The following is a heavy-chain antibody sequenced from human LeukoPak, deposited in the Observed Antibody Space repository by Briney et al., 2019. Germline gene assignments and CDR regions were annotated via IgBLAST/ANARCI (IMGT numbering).Heavy chain of an antibody. J-gene: IGHJ4*02. CDR1: GFTFSNYG. V-gene: IGHV3-33*01. CDR2: IWHDGNNK. Sequence: GGSLRLSCAASGFTFSNYGMHWVRQAPGKGLEWVAVIWHDGNNKYYADSVKGRFTLSRDNSKNTLYLQMNSLRAEDTAVYYCATEHDYWGRGTLVTVSS. CDR3: ATEHDY.